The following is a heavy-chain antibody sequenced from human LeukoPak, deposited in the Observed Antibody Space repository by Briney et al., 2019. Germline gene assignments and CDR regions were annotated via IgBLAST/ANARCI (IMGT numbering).Heavy chain of an antibody. V-gene: IGHV3-48*03. J-gene: IGHJ6*04. CDR2: ISMSGSNI. CDR3: ARDRTGYYYFGLDV. D-gene: IGHD1-1*01. Sequence: GGSLRLSCAASGFTFSNYEMNWVRQAPGKGLEWVSSISMSGSNIHYADSVKGRFIISRDNAKDSLYLQMNSLRAEDTAVYYCARDRTGYYYFGLDVWGKGTTVTVSS. CDR1: GFTFSNYE.